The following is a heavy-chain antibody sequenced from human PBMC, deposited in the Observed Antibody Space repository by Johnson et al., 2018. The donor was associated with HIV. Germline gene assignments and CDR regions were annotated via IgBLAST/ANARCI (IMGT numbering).Heavy chain of an antibody. D-gene: IGHD3-22*01. V-gene: IGHV3-7*01. J-gene: IGHJ3*02. CDR2: IKQDGSER. Sequence: VQLVESGGGLVQTGGSRRLSCAASGFTFSTYWMSWVRQAPGKGLEWVANIKQDGSERYHVDSVKGRFTISRDNAKKSLYLQMNSLRAEDTAVYYCAREWLYDALDIWGQGTMVTVSS. CDR1: GFTFSTYW. CDR3: AREWLYDALDI.